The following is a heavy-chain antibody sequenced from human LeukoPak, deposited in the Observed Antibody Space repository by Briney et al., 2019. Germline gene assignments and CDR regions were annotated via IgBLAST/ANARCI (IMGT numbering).Heavy chain of an antibody. CDR1: GFTFSIYT. D-gene: IGHD2-15*01. CDR2: IITNSGTI. CDR3: ARAEPCSGGSCYYFDY. J-gene: IGHJ4*02. Sequence: GGSLRLSCAASGFTFSIYTMNWVRQAPGKGREGISYIITNSGTIWYADSVKGRFSISRDNAKNSLFLHMNSLRAEDTAVYYCARAEPCSGGSCYYFDYWGQGTLVTVSS. V-gene: IGHV3-48*01.